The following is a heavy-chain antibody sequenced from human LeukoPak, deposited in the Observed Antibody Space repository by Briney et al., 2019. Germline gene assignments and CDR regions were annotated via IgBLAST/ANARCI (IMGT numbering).Heavy chain of an antibody. CDR2: ITATSSST. D-gene: IGHD3-10*01. CDR3: AKLFESGTYNNFFHY. V-gene: IGHV3-23*01. CDR1: GFSFSDAW. Sequence: GGSLRLSCAASGFSFSDAWMSWARQAPGKGLEWVSAITATSSSTHDADSVQGRFTISRDNSKNTLYLQMNSLRPEDTAIYYCAKLFESGTYNNFFHYWGQGTLVTVFS. J-gene: IGHJ4*02.